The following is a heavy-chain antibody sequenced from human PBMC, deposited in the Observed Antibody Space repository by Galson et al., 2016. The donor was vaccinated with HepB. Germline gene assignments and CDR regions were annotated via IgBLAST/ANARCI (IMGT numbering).Heavy chain of an antibody. CDR3: AKDPSSGWYKYYHGMDV. CDR2: IWHDGSNK. Sequence: SLRLSCAAPGFSFNSYGMHWVRQAPDKGLEWVAFIWHDGSNKYYADSVKGRFTISRDNSKNTLYLQMNSLRAEDTAVYHCAKDPSSGWYKYYHGMDVWGQGTTVTVSS. CDR1: GFSFNSYG. D-gene: IGHD6-19*01. V-gene: IGHV3-33*06. J-gene: IGHJ6*02.